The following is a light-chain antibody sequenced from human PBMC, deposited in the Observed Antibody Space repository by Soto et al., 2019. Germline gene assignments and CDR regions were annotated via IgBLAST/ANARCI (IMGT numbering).Light chain of an antibody. CDR2: AAS. J-gene: IGKJ2*01. CDR1: QSISRY. CDR3: QQSYSSLRRT. Sequence: DIPMTQSPSSLSASVGDRVTITCRASQSISRYLNWYQQKPGKAPKLLIYAASSLQSGVPSRFSGSGSGTDFTLTISSLQPEDSATYYCQQSYSSLRRTFGQGTKLEI. V-gene: IGKV1-39*01.